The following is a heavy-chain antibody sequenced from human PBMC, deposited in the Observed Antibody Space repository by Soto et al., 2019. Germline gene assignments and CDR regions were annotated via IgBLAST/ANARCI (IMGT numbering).Heavy chain of an antibody. CDR2: IATNNKNK. CDR3: ASVVRGVVNWFDP. V-gene: IGHV1-18*01. Sequence: HLVQSGPEVKRPGASITVSCKTSGVTFANFGLSWVRRAPGQGLDWMGWIATNNKNKNYAQKLQGRLTLTTDTSTSTAYMELECLGYDDTAVYYCASVVRGVVNWFDPWGQGTLVTVSS. D-gene: IGHD3-10*01. CDR1: GVTFANFG. J-gene: IGHJ5*02.